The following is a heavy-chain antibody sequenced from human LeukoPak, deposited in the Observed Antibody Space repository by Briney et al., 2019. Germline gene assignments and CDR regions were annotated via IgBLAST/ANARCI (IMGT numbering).Heavy chain of an antibody. D-gene: IGHD5-18*01. CDR3: ARGPGYPNAFDI. V-gene: IGHV3-7*01. CDR1: GFTFSSYW. J-gene: IGHJ3*02. Sequence: GGSLRLSCVASGFTFSSYWMSWARQAPGKGLEWVANIKQDGTEKYYVDSVKGRFTISRDNAKNSLYLQMSSLRAEDTAVYYCARGPGYPNAFDIWGQGTMVTVSS. CDR2: IKQDGTEK.